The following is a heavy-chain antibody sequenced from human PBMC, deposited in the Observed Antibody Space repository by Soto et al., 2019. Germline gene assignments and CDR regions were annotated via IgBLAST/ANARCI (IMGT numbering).Heavy chain of an antibody. CDR3: AGRPEIHPR. J-gene: IGHJ4*02. CDR1: GGSTSSSDW. V-gene: IGHV4-4*02. Sequence: QVHLQESGPGLVKPSETLSLTCAISGGSTSSSDWWTWVRQPPGEGLEWIGEIHRDGVTNYNSSLKSRLTISLDHSRNQFSLSPTSVTAADAAVYFCAGRPEIHPRWGQGILVPVSS. D-gene: IGHD1-26*01. CDR2: IHRDGVT.